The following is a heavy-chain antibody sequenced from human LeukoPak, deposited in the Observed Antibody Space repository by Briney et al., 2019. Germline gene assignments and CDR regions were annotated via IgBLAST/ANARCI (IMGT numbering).Heavy chain of an antibody. V-gene: IGHV4-31*03. CDR3: ARGTAAGTPHFDY. Sequence: SETLTLTCTVSGGSISSGGYYWSWIRQHPGKGLEWIGYIYYSGSTYYNPSLKSRVTISVDTSKNQFSLKLSSVTAADTAVYYCARGTAAGTPHFDYWGQGTLVTVSS. D-gene: IGHD6-13*01. J-gene: IGHJ4*02. CDR1: GGSISSGGYY. CDR2: IYYSGST.